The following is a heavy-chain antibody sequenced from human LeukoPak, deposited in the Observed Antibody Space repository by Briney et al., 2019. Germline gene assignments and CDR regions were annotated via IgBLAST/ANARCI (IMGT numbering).Heavy chain of an antibody. J-gene: IGHJ5*02. Sequence: PGGSLRLSCAASGFDLSTYEMNWVRQAPGKGLEWIADITISGHTKNYADSVKGRFTISRDNARTSLYLQMNSLGVEDTGVYYCARGDPHADLWGQGTLVTVSS. CDR2: ITISGHTK. CDR3: ARGDPHADL. CDR1: GFDLSTYE. V-gene: IGHV3-48*03.